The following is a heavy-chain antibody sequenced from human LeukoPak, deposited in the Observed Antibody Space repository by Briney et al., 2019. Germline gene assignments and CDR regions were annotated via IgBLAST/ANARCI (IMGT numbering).Heavy chain of an antibody. CDR2: ISYSGST. D-gene: IGHD6-6*01. Sequence: SSETLSLTCAVYGGSFSGYYWSWIRQPPGKGLEWIGYISYSGSTNYNPSLKSRVTMSVDTSMKQFSLRLSSVTAADTAVYYCAGGSSSKYYGLDVWGQGATATVSS. CDR3: AGGSSSKYYGLDV. J-gene: IGHJ6*02. CDR1: GGSFSGYY. V-gene: IGHV4-59*01.